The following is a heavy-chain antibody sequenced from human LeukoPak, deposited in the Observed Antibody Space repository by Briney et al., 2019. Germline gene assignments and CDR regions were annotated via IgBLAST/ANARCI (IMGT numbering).Heavy chain of an antibody. V-gene: IGHV4-61*01. Sequence: PSETLSLTCTVSGGSISSGSYYWSWIRQPPGKGLEWIGYIYYSGSTNYNPSLKSRVTISVDTSKNQFSLKLSSVTAADTAVYYCARTSWVEYAQGAFDIWGQGTMVTVSS. CDR1: GGSISSGSYY. J-gene: IGHJ3*02. CDR3: ARTSWVEYAQGAFDI. CDR2: IYYSGST. D-gene: IGHD2-2*01.